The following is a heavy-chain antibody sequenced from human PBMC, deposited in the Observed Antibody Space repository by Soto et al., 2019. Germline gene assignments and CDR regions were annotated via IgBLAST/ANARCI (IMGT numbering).Heavy chain of an antibody. CDR3: TTVAYIVVVVAATTVDS. CDR1: GFTFSNAW. CDR2: IKSKTDSGTT. V-gene: IGHV3-15*01. Sequence: EVQLVESGGGLVKPGGYLRLSCAASGFTFSNAWMSWVRQAPGKGLEWVGRIKSKTDSGTTDYAAPVKGRFTITRDHTKHTLYLQMTSLNTEDTAVYYCTTVAYIVVVVAATTVDSWGQGPLVTVSS. D-gene: IGHD2-15*01. J-gene: IGHJ4*02.